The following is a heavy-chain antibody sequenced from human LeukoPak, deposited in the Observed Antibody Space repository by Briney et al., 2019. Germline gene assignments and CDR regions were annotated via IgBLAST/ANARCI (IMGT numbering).Heavy chain of an antibody. V-gene: IGHV3-23*01. J-gene: IGHJ6*03. CDR2: ISGSGSNT. CDR3: AKNGEPHYYMDV. CDR1: GLTFTTYG. D-gene: IGHD1-14*01. Sequence: EGSLRLSCAASGLTFTTYGMIWVRQAPGKGPEWVLGISGSGSNTYYADSAKGRFTSSRDYSKRTVYLQMNSLRAEDTAVYYCAKNGEPHYYMDVLGKGTTVTVSS.